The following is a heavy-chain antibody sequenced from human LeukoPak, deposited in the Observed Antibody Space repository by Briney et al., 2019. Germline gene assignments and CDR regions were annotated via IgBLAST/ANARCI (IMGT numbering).Heavy chain of an antibody. D-gene: IGHD5-18*01. CDR3: AKPIQLWSPFDY. J-gene: IGHJ4*02. CDR1: GFTFSSYA. Sequence: GGSLRLSCAASGFTFSSYAMSWVRKAPGKGLEWVSAISGSGDSTYYADSVKGRFTISRDNSKNTLYLQMNSLRAEDTAVYYCAKPIQLWSPFDYWGQGTLVTVSS. CDR2: ISGSGDST. V-gene: IGHV3-23*01.